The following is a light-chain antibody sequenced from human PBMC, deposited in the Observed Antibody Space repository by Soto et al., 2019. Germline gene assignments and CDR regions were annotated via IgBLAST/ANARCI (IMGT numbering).Light chain of an antibody. CDR3: LQHNTYPFT. CDR2: AAS. J-gene: IGKJ4*01. V-gene: IGKV1-17*01. CDR1: QDIRND. Sequence: DIQMTQSPSSLSASVGDRVTITCRASQDIRNDVGWYQQKAGKAPNRLIFAASSLHSGAPSRFSGSRSGTEFTLTIASLQPEDFATYYCLQHNTYPFTFGGGTKVDIK.